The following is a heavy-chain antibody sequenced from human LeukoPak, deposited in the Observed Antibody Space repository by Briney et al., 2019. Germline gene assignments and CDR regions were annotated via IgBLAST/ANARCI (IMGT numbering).Heavy chain of an antibody. J-gene: IGHJ4*02. CDR2: INRDGRST. Sequence: PGGSLRLSCAASGFTFSSYWMHWVRQAPGKGLVWVSRINRDGRSTIYADSVKGRFTISRDNAKNTLYLQMNSLRAEDTAVYYCARGGGYCSSTTCYDGPFDYWGQGTLVTVSS. CDR3: ARGGGYCSSTTCYDGPFDY. V-gene: IGHV3-74*01. D-gene: IGHD2-2*01. CDR1: GFTFSSYW.